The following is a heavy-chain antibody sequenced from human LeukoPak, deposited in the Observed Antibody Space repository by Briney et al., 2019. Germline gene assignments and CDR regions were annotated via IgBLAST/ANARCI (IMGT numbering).Heavy chain of an antibody. CDR3: ARIAWTTIYFDN. D-gene: IGHD3-3*02. CDR2: IEQNGRET. CDR1: GFTFSSYS. V-gene: IGHV3-7*01. J-gene: IGHJ4*02. Sequence: PGGSLRLSCAASGFTFSSYSMSWVRQAPGKGLEWVANIEQNGRETFYVDSLKGRFTISRDNAKNSLYLEMDSLRAEDTAVYFCARIAWTTIYFDNWGQGTLVTVSS.